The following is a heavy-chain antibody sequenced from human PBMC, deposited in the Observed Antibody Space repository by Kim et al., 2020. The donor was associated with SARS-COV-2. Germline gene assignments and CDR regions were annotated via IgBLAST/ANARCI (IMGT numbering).Heavy chain of an antibody. D-gene: IGHD3-3*01. V-gene: IGHV3-23*01. J-gene: IGHJ5*02. CDR3: AKTGPTIFGVVRGGWFDP. Sequence: GRFTISRDNSKNTLYLQINSLRAEDTAVYYCAKTGPTIFGVVRGGWFDPWGQGTLVTVSS.